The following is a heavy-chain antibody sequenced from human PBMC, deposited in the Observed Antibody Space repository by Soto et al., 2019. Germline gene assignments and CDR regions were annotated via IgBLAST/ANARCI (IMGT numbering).Heavy chain of an antibody. D-gene: IGHD3-22*01. CDR3: AKDRDDSIAYYRLGYYFDY. CDR2: ISGSGGST. V-gene: IGHV3-23*01. J-gene: IGHJ4*02. Sequence: EVQLLESGGGLVQPGGSLRLSCAASGFTFSSYAMSWVRQAPGKGLEWVSAISGSGGSTYYADSVKGLFTISRDNSKNKLYLQMNSLSAEDTAVYYCAKDRDDSIAYYRLGYYFDYWGQGTLVTVSS. CDR1: GFTFSSYA.